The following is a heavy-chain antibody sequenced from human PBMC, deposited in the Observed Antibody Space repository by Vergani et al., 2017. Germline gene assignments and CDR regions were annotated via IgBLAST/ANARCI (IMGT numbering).Heavy chain of an antibody. V-gene: IGHV4-39*01. CDR3: ARHSTVEWLVKLGWIDP. D-gene: IGHD6-19*01. CDR2: IYYSGST. CDR1: GASIRSSNYY. Sequence: QLQLQESGPGLVKPSATLSLTFSVSGASIRSSNYYWGWIRQPPGKGLEWIASIYYSGSTYYNPSLKSRVTISVDTSKNQFSLKLSSLTAADTAVYFCARHSTVEWLVKLGWIDPWGQGILVTVSS. J-gene: IGHJ5*02.